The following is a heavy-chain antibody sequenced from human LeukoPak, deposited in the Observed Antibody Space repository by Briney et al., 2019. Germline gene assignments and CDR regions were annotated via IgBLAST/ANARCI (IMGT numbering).Heavy chain of an antibody. D-gene: IGHD2-2*01. CDR3: ARLPAYCSSTSCYYDY. CDR1: EFTVRSNS. CDR2: IYTGGGT. V-gene: IGHV3-66*04. J-gene: IGHJ4*02. Sequence: EGSLRLSCAAPEFTVRSNSMTWVRQAPGKGLEWVSVIYTGGGTHCADSVRGRFTISRDNAKNSLFLQMNSLRAEDTAVYYCARLPAYCSSTSCYYDYWGQGTLVTVSS.